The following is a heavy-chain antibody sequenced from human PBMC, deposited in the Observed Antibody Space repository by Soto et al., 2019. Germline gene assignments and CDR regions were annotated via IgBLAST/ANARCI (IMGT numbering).Heavy chain of an antibody. Sequence: EVQLVESGGGSVQPGGSLRLSCAASGFTFSTFSMNWVRQAPGRGLEWISYISGGGRPISYADSVKGRFTISRDNAKKSLYLQMDSLTDEDTCVYYCARDLGWAFDSWGQGTLVTVSS. CDR2: ISGGGRPI. CDR1: GFTFSTFS. J-gene: IGHJ4*02. D-gene: IGHD6-19*01. V-gene: IGHV3-48*02. CDR3: ARDLGWAFDS.